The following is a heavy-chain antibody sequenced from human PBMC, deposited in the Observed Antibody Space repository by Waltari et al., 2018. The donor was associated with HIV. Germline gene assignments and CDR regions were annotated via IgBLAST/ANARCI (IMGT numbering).Heavy chain of an antibody. V-gene: IGHV1-2*06. CDR2: INPDSGDT. CDR1: GDRFTPYL. CDR3: ARGEDISLTHLPPGFRLEF. Sequence: QTLLLQSASQVKTPGASVTLSCTVSGDRFTPYLLYWLRQAPGQGFEWLGRINPDSGDTTYSQTFKTRVTMTRDTSSASTYMELTRLTSADTAIYFCARGEDISLTHLPPGFRLEFWGHGTLVTVSS. D-gene: IGHD5-12*01. J-gene: IGHJ4*01.